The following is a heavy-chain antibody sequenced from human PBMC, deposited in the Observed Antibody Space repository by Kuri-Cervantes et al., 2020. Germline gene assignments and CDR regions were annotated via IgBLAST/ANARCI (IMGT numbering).Heavy chain of an antibody. D-gene: IGHD3-22*01. CDR2: ISPDNGNT. CDR3: ARDSDSSGYRHSNAFDI. CDR1: GYTFTNYG. Sequence: ASVKVSCKASGYTFTNYGINWVRQAPGQGLEWMGWISPDNGNTNYAQKLQGRVTMTTDTSTSTAYMELRSLRSDDTAVYYCARDSDSSGYRHSNAFDIWGQGTMVTVSS. J-gene: IGHJ3*02. V-gene: IGHV1-18*01.